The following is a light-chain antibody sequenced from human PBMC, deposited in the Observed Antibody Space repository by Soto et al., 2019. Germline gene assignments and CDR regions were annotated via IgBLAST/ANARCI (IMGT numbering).Light chain of an antibody. CDR2: DAS. J-gene: IGKJ5*01. CDR3: HSRA. CDR1: QTISRW. Sequence: DIQLTQTPSTFSASVGDEVTITCRASQTISRWLAWYQQKPGRAPKLLIYDASTLESGVPSRFSGSGSETEFTLTISRLQPDDFATYFCHSRAFGQGTRLAI. V-gene: IGKV1-5*01.